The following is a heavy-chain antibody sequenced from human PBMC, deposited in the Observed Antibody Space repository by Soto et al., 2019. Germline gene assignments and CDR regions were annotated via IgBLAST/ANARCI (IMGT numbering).Heavy chain of an antibody. J-gene: IGHJ3*02. CDR1: GFTFGDYP. V-gene: IGHV3-49*03. Sequence: PGGSLRLSCTASGFTFGDYPMSWFRQAPGKGLEWVGSIRSKAYGVTTEYAASVKGRFTISRDDSKSIAYLQMNSLKTEDTAVYYCTRAPPPPITMIVVAGDAFDIWGQGTMVTVSS. CDR2: IRSKAYGVTT. D-gene: IGHD3-22*01. CDR3: TRAPPPPITMIVVAGDAFDI.